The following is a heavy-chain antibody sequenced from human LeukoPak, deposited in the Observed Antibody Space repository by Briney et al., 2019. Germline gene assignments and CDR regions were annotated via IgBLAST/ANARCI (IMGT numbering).Heavy chain of an antibody. CDR3: ARGGLLRFLEWPRYYYYGMDV. CDR1: GDSITSSAFS. CDR2: IFHGGNT. V-gene: IGHV4-39*01. J-gene: IGHJ6*02. Sequence: SETLSLTCTVSGDSITSSAFSWGWIRQAPGKGLEWIGNIFHGGNTHYNPSLKSRVSISVDRSKNQVSLNLSSVTAADTAVYYCARGGLLRFLEWPRYYYYGMDVWGQGTTVTVSS. D-gene: IGHD3-3*01.